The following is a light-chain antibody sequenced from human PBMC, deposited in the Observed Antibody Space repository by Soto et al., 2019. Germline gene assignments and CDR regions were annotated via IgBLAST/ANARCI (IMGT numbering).Light chain of an antibody. CDR1: HSVSSSY. Sequence: EIVLTQSPGTLSLSPGERATLSCRASHSVSSSYLAWYQQKPGQAPRLLIYGASSRATGIPDRFSGSGSGTDFTLTISRLEVEDFAVYYCQQYGSSPLTFGGGTKVEIK. CDR2: GAS. J-gene: IGKJ4*01. V-gene: IGKV3-20*01. CDR3: QQYGSSPLT.